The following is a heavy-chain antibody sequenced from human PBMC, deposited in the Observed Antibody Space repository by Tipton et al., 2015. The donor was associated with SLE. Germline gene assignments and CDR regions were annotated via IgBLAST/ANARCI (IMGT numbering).Heavy chain of an antibody. CDR2: IFYTGST. Sequence: TLSLTCTVSGGSISNYNYYWGWVRQPPGQGLEWIGSIFYTGSTNHNPSLKSRVTISVDTSKNQISLKLTSVTAADTAVYYCARYNWGSQYGMDVWGQGTTVTVSS. J-gene: IGHJ6*02. CDR3: ARYNWGSQYGMDV. CDR1: GGSISNYNYY. D-gene: IGHD1-1*01. V-gene: IGHV4-39*07.